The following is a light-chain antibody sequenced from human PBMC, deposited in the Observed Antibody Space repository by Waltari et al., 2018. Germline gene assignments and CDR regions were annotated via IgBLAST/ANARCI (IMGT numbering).Light chain of an antibody. CDR3: QQGNSFPIT. V-gene: IGKV1-12*01. CDR1: QDIGNR. J-gene: IGKJ3*01. Sequence: DIQMTQSPSPVSASVGDRVTITCRASQDIGNRVAWYQQKPGKVTNLLIYGTSSLQTGVPSRVSGSGSGTEFTLTISSLQPEDFGTYYCQQGNSFPITFGPGTKVEIK. CDR2: GTS.